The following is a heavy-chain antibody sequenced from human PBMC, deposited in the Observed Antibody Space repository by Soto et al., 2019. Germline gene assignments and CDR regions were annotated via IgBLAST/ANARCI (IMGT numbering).Heavy chain of an antibody. V-gene: IGHV1-2*04. D-gene: IGHD1-26*01. CDR2: INPNSGGT. CDR3: ARVPRVGATARGAFET. CDR1: GYTFTVYY. J-gene: IGHJ3*02. Sequence: ASVTVSCKASGYTFTVYYMHWVRQAPGHGLEWMGWINPNSGGTNYAQNFQGWVTMTRDTSISTAYMELSRLRSDDTAVYYCARVPRVGATARGAFETWGQGTMVTVSS.